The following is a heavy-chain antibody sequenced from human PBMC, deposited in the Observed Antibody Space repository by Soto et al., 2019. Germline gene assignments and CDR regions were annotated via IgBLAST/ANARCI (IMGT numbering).Heavy chain of an antibody. CDR1: GYSISSGYY. J-gene: IGHJ4*02. V-gene: IGHV4-38-2*01. CDR2: IYHSGST. Sequence: SETLSLTCAVSGYSISSGYYWGWIRQPPGKGLEWIGSIYHSGSTYYNPSLKSRVTISVDTSKNQFSLKLSSVTAADTAVYYCAKTTYYYDSSGYIVWGQGTLVTVSS. D-gene: IGHD3-22*01. CDR3: AKTTYYYDSSGYIV.